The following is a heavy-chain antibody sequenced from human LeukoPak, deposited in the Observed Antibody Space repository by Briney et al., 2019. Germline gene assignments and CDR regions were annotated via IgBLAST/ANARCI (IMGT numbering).Heavy chain of an antibody. J-gene: IGHJ3*02. V-gene: IGHV3-11*05. CDR1: GFTFTDHY. CDR2: ISSGSTYT. CDR3: AREVGGSAFDI. D-gene: IGHD3-16*01. Sequence: GGSLRLSCAASGFTFTDHYMSWIRQAPGKGLEWVSYISSGSTYTNYADSVRGRFTISRHNSKNTLYLQMNSLRAEDTAVYYCAREVGGSAFDIWGQGTMVTVSS.